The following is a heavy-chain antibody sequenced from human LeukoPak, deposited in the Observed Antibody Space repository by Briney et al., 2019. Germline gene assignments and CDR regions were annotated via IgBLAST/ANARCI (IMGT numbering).Heavy chain of an antibody. CDR1: GFSFSSYG. CDR2: IRYDGSNK. V-gene: IGHV3-30*02. D-gene: IGHD3-22*01. J-gene: IGHJ4*02. CDR3: AKDQGNYYDSSGYYYDGCFDY. Sequence: GGSLRLSCVASGFSFSSYGMHWVRRAPGKGLEWVAFIRYDGSNKYYADSVKGRFTISRDNSKNTLYLQMNSLRAEDTAVYYCAKDQGNYYDSSGYYYDGCFDYWGQGTLVTVSS.